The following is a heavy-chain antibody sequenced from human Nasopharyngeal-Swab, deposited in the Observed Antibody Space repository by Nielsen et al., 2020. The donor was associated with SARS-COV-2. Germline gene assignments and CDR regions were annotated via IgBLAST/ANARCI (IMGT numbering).Heavy chain of an antibody. Sequence: GGSLRLSCAASRFTFSSYAMSWVRQAPGKGLEWVSAISGSGDTTYYADSVNDRFTISRDNSKNTLYLQMNSLRVEDTAVYYCAKAPYLRGLDVWGQGTTVTVSS. CDR2: ISGSGDTT. J-gene: IGHJ6*02. CDR3: AKAPYLRGLDV. D-gene: IGHD2-21*01. V-gene: IGHV3-23*01. CDR1: RFTFSSYA.